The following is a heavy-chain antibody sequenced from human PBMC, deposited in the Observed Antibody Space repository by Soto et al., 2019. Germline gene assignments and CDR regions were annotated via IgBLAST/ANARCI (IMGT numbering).Heavy chain of an antibody. CDR1: GYTFTNYA. J-gene: IGHJ5*02. Sequence: ASVKVSCKASGYTFTNYAIHWVRQAPGQRLEWMGWINVGNGNTKYSQKFQGRVTITRDTSASTTYMDLSSLRSEDTAVYYCARVFPLTTVGLDPWGQGTLVTVS. V-gene: IGHV1-3*01. D-gene: IGHD4-17*01. CDR2: INVGNGNT. CDR3: ARVFPLTTVGLDP.